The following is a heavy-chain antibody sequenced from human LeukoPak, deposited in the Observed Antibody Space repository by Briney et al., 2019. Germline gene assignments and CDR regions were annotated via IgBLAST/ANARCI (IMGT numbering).Heavy chain of an antibody. J-gene: IGHJ3*02. CDR1: GYTFTGYY. Sequence: ASVNVSCKASGYTFTGYYMHWVRQAPGQGLEWMGWINPNSGGTNYAQKFQGWVTMTRDTSISTAYMELSRLRSDDTAVYYCAREGYSGYDEAAFDIWGQGTMVTVSS. CDR2: INPNSGGT. D-gene: IGHD5-12*01. V-gene: IGHV1-2*04. CDR3: AREGYSGYDEAAFDI.